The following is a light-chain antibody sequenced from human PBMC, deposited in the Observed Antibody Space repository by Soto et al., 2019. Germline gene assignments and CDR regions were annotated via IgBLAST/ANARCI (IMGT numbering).Light chain of an antibody. CDR2: EVS. CDR3: SSYISSSTLV. J-gene: IGLJ3*02. V-gene: IGLV2-14*01. CDR1: SSDVGGYNY. Sequence: QSALTQPASVSGSPGQSITIYCTGTSSDVGGYNYVSWYQQHPGKAPKVMIYEVSNRPSGVSNRFSGSKSGNTASLTISGLQAEDEADYYCSSYISSSTLVFGGGTKLTVL.